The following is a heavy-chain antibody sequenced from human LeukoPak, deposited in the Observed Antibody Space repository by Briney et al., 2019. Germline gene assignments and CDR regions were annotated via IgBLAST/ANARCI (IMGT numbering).Heavy chain of an antibody. D-gene: IGHD6-13*01. CDR1: GFTFSHYG. CDR2: ISSEGSHK. Sequence: GGSLRLSCAASGFTFSHYGMHWVRQAPGKGLEWVADISSEGSHKFYADSVKGRFTISRDNSKNALYLQMNSLRADDTAVYYCARGLAAAGTRGPYWGQGTLVTVSS. CDR3: ARGLAAAGTRGPY. V-gene: IGHV3-30*03. J-gene: IGHJ4*02.